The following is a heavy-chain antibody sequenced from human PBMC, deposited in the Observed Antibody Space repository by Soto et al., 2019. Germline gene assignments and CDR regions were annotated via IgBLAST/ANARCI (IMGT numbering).Heavy chain of an antibody. Sequence: GGSMRLSCAASGCTFSNAWMSWVRQAPGKGLEWVGRIKSKTDGGTTDYAAPVKGRFTISRDDSKNTLYLQMNSLKTEDTAVYYCTTRSYDFWSGYSDAFDIWGQGTMVTVSS. D-gene: IGHD3-3*01. CDR1: GCTFSNAW. V-gene: IGHV3-15*01. CDR2: IKSKTDGGTT. J-gene: IGHJ3*02. CDR3: TTRSYDFWSGYSDAFDI.